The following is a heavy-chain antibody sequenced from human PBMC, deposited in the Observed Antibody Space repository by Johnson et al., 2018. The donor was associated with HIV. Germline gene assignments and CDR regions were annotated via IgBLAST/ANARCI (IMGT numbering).Heavy chain of an antibody. V-gene: IGHV3-30-3*01. CDR3: ARAGQLPEDAFDI. Sequence: VQLVESGGGVVQPGRSLRLSCAASGFTFTFYAMHWVRQAPGKGLEWVAVISYDGSNKYYADSVKGRFTISRDNSKNTLYLQMNSLRAEDTAVYYCARAGQLPEDAFDIWGQGTMVTVSS. CDR1: GFTFTFYA. CDR2: ISYDGSNK. D-gene: IGHD1-7*01. J-gene: IGHJ3*02.